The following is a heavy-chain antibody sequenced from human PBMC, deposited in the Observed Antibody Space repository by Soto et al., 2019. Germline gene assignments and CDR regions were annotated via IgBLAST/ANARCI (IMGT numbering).Heavy chain of an antibody. J-gene: IGHJ6*02. Sequence: QVQLVQSGAEVKKPGSSVKVSCKASGGTFSSYAISWVRQAPGQGLEWMGGIIPIFGTANYAQKFQGRVTITADESTSTAYMELSSLRSEDTAVYYCAREGIDYYDSSGYNYYGMDVWGQGTTVTVS. CDR3: AREGIDYYDSSGYNYYGMDV. D-gene: IGHD3-22*01. V-gene: IGHV1-69*12. CDR2: IIPIFGTA. CDR1: GGTFSSYA.